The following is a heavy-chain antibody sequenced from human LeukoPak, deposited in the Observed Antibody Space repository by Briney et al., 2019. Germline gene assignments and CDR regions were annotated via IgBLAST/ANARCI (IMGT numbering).Heavy chain of an antibody. V-gene: IGHV3-48*01. CDR2: ISSSSSTI. Sequence: GGSLRLSCAGSGFVFSSFWMHWVRQAPGKGLEWVSYISSSSSTIYYADSVKGRFTISRDNAKKSLYLQMNSLRAEDTAVYYCARDSITIFGVVDYWGQGTLVTVSS. J-gene: IGHJ4*02. CDR1: GFVFSSFW. CDR3: ARDSITIFGVVDY. D-gene: IGHD3-3*01.